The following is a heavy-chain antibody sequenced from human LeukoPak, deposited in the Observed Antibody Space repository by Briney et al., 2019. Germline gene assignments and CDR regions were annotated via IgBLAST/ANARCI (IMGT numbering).Heavy chain of an antibody. CDR3: AGGHYSRGWYGERGTLLFDP. Sequence: SETLSLTCTVSGGSTSSYYWSWIRQPPGKGLEWIGYIFYSGSTNYNPSLKSRVTMSVDTSKNQFSLKLSSVTAADTAVYYCAGGHYSRGWYGERGTLLFDPWGQGTLVTVSS. CDR2: IFYSGST. J-gene: IGHJ5*02. V-gene: IGHV4-59*01. CDR1: GGSTSSYY. D-gene: IGHD6-19*01.